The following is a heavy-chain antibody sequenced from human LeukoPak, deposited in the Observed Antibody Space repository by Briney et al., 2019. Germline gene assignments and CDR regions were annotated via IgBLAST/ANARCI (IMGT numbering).Heavy chain of an antibody. CDR2: INTHNGDT. J-gene: IGHJ6*03. Sequence: ASVKVSCKASGYTFASFGITWVRQAPGQGLEWMGWINTHNGDTNYAQKLQGRITMTTDTSTSTAYMELRSLRSDDTAVYYCARDGYRLSGYFYYMDVWGKGTTVTVSS. V-gene: IGHV1-18*01. CDR3: ARDGYRLSGYFYYMDV. CDR1: GYTFASFG. D-gene: IGHD2-2*03.